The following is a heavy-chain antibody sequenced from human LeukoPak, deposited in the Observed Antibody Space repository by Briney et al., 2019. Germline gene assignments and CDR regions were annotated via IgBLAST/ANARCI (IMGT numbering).Heavy chain of an antibody. J-gene: IGHJ4*02. CDR1: GFTFSSHG. CDR3: ALSREATGTVFDD. D-gene: IGHD6-13*01. Sequence: GGSLRLSCAASGFTFSSHGMHWVRPAPGKGLEWVAVISSDGSKKYYADSVKGRFTISRDNAKNTLYLQVNSLRAEDTAVYYCALSREATGTVFDDWGQGTLVTVSS. CDR2: ISSDGSKK. V-gene: IGHV3-30*03.